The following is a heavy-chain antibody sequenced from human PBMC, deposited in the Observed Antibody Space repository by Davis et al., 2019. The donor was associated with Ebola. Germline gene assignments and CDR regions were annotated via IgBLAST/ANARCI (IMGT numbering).Heavy chain of an antibody. CDR2: INPNSGGT. J-gene: IGHJ4*02. CDR1: GYTFTSYA. D-gene: IGHD2-2*02. Sequence: ASVKVSCKASGYTFTSYAMHWVRQAPGQGLEWMGWINPNSGGTNYAQKFQGRVTMTRDTSISTAYMELSRLRSDDTAVYYCAREYCSSTSCYSRFDYWGQGTLVTVSS. V-gene: IGHV1-2*02. CDR3: AREYCSSTSCYSRFDY.